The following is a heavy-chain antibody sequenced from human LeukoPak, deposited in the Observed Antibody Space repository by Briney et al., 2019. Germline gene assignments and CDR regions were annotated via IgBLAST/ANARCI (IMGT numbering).Heavy chain of an antibody. V-gene: IGHV3-74*01. Sequence: GGSLRLSCAASGFTLNTYWIHWVRQTPQTGLEWVAGISGDGNFKRNADSVRGRLTIFTDNAKSTVSLQVSSLLAEDTAVYYCTATPWGGAAAIFDYWGQGILVTVSS. CDR2: ISGDGNFK. J-gene: IGHJ4*02. D-gene: IGHD6-25*01. CDR3: TATPWGGAAAIFDY. CDR1: GFTLNTYW.